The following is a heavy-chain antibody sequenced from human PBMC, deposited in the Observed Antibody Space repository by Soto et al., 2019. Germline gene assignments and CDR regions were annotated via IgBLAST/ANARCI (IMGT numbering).Heavy chain of an antibody. D-gene: IGHD2-2*01. V-gene: IGHV4-4*02. CDR2: IYHSGST. CDR1: GGSISSSNW. CDR3: ARGIYCTNTRCHFDY. J-gene: IGHJ4*02. Sequence: QVQLQESGPGLVKPSGTLSLTCDVSGGSISSSNWWTWVRQPPGKGLEWIGEIYHSGSTNYNPSLQRRVIISVDKSKNQFSLNLSSVTAADTAVYYCARGIYCTNTRCHFDYWGQGTLVTVSS.